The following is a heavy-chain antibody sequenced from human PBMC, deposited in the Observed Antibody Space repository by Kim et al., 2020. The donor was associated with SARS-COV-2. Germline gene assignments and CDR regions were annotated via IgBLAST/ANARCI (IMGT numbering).Heavy chain of an antibody. CDR3: ARGGRGYCSGGSCYVH. CDR2: IYYSGST. J-gene: IGHJ4*02. V-gene: IGHV4-31*03. Sequence: SETLSLTCTVSGGSISSGGYYWSWIRQHPGKGLEWIGYIYYSGSTYYNPSLKSRVTISVDTSKNQFSLKLSSVTAADTAVYYCARGGRGYCSGGSCYVHWGQGTLVTVSS. CDR1: GGSISSGGYY. D-gene: IGHD2-15*01.